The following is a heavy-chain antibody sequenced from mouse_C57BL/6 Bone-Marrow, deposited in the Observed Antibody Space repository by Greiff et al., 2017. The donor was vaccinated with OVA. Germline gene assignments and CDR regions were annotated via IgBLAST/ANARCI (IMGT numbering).Heavy chain of an antibody. Sequence: VQLQQSGPELVKPGDSVKISCKASGYSFTGYFMNWVMQSHGTSLEWIGRINPNDGDTFYNQKFKGKATLPVDKSSSTAHLELRSLTSEDSAVYYCARRGYYDAYAMDYWGKGTSVTVSS. CDR2: INPNDGDT. CDR1: GYSFTGYF. V-gene: IGHV1-20*01. D-gene: IGHD2-3*01. J-gene: IGHJ4*01. CDR3: ARRGYYDAYAMDY.